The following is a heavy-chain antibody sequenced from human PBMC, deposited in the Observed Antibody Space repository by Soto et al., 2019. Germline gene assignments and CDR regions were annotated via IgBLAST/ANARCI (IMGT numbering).Heavy chain of an antibody. J-gene: IGHJ4*02. Sequence: QVQLVQSGAEVKKPGSSVKVSCKASGGTFSSYTISWVRQAPGQGLEWMGRIIPILGIANYAQKFQGRVTITADKSTSTAYMELSSLRAEDTAVYYCAREYCSSTSCYAFDYWGQGTLVTVSS. CDR1: GGTFSSYT. CDR3: AREYCSSTSCYAFDY. D-gene: IGHD2-2*01. CDR2: IIPILGIA. V-gene: IGHV1-69*08.